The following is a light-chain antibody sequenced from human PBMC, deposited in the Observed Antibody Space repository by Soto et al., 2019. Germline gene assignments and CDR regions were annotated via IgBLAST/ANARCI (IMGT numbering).Light chain of an antibody. CDR2: EVS. J-gene: IGLJ3*02. Sequence: QSVLTQPASVSGSPGQSITISCTGTSSDVGSYNLVSWYQQHPGKAPKLMIYEVSKRPSGVSNRFSGSKSGNTASLTISGLQADDEDDYCCSSYAGSPNLVFGGGTKLTVL. CDR3: SSYAGSPNLV. CDR1: SSDVGSYNL. V-gene: IGLV2-23*02.